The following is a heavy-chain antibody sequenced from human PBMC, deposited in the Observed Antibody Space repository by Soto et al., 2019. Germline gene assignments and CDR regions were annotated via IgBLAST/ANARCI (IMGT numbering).Heavy chain of an antibody. CDR2: ISGSGGST. CDR3: AKAHMSTSRSPYYFDY. J-gene: IGHJ4*02. V-gene: IGHV3-23*01. D-gene: IGHD2-2*01. Sequence: GGSLRLSCAASGFTFSSYAMSWVRQAPGKGLEWVSAISGSGGSTYYADSVKGRFTISRDNSKNTLYLQMNSLRAEDTAVYYCAKAHMSTSRSPYYFDYWGQGTLVTVSS. CDR1: GFTFSSYA.